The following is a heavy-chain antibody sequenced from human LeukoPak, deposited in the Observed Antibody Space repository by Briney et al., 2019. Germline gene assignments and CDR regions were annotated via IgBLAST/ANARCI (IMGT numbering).Heavy chain of an antibody. Sequence: PGGSLRLSCAASGFTVSSNYMSWVRQAPGKGLELVSVIYSGGSTYYADSVKGRFTISRDNSKNTLYLQMNSLRAEDTAVYYCAREDDSSGYYYGGSDYWGQGTLVTVSS. CDR3: AREDDSSGYYYGGSDY. J-gene: IGHJ4*02. CDR1: GFTVSSNY. V-gene: IGHV3-66*01. D-gene: IGHD3-22*01. CDR2: IYSGGST.